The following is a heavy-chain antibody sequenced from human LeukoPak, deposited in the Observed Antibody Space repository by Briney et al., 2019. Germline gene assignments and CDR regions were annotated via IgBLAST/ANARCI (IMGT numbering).Heavy chain of an antibody. J-gene: IGHJ6*04. V-gene: IGHV4-39*01. Sequence: GSLRLSCAASGFTFSSYWMSWVRQPPGKGLEWIGSIYYSGSTYYNPSLKSRVTISVDTSKNQFSLKLSSVTAADTAVYYCAELGITMIGGVWGKGTTVTISS. CDR3: AELGITMIGGV. CDR2: IYYSGST. CDR1: GFTFSSYW. D-gene: IGHD3-10*02.